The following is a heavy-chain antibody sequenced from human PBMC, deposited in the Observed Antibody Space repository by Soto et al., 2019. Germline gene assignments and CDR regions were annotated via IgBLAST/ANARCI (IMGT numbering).Heavy chain of an antibody. CDR3: AREGNYHEF. D-gene: IGHD3-10*01. J-gene: IGHJ4*02. V-gene: IGHV3-21*01. CDR2: ISSSGTYI. Sequence: GSLRLSCETSGFPFGIYTMNWVRQAPGKGLEWVSSISSSGTYIDYADSVEGRFAISRDDAKNSVFLEMTSLRVDDTAVYYCAREGNYHEFWGQGTLVTVSS. CDR1: GFPFGIYT.